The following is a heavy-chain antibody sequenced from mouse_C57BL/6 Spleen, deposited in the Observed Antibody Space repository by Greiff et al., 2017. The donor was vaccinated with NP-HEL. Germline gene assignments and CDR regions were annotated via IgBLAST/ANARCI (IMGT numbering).Heavy chain of an antibody. CDR2: ISNGGGST. CDR1: GFTFSDYY. D-gene: IGHD1-1*01. V-gene: IGHV5-12*01. Sequence: EVQGVESGGGLVQPGGSLKLSCAASGFTFSDYYMYWVRQTPEKRLEWVAYISNGGGSTYYPDTVKGRFTISRDNAKNTLYLQMSRLKSEDTAMYYFSRLDTTVVRYAMDYWRQGTSVTVSS. J-gene: IGHJ4*01. CDR3: SRLDTTVVRYAMDY.